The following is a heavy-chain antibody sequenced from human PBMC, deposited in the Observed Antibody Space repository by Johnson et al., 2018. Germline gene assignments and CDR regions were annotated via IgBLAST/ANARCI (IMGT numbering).Heavy chain of an antibody. D-gene: IGHD3-9*01. CDR3: PTVFRFFDWPRQGDAFDI. J-gene: IGHJ3*02. CDR1: GYSFSTNW. CDR2: ISPSDSDT. V-gene: IGHV5-51*03. Sequence: VQLVQSGAGVKKPGESLKISCRASGYSFSTNWIAWVRQMPGKGPEWMGIISPSDSDTRYSPSFQGLVTISAAKSFGTAYLQWSSLKASDTAMFYCPTVFRFFDWPRQGDAFDIWGQVTMVTVSS.